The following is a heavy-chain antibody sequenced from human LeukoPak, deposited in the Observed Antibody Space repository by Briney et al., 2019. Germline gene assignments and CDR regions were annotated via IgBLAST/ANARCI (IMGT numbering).Heavy chain of an antibody. CDR1: GDSVSSNTGG. CDR3: ASGITRAGGVWFDP. D-gene: IGHD1-20*01. J-gene: IGHJ5*02. V-gene: IGHV6-1*01. CDR2: TYYRSKWYY. Sequence: SQTLSLTCAISGDSVSSNTGGWNWIRQSPSRGLEWLGRTYYRSKWYYDYAVSVKSRISINPDTSKNQFSLQLNSVTAADTAVYYCASGITRAGGVWFDPWGQGTLVTVSS.